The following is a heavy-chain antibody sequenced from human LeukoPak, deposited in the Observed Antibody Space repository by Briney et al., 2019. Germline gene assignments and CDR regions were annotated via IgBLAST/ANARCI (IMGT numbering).Heavy chain of an antibody. CDR1: GYSFTSYW. CDR3: ATTDCSSGSCYGSHYYYYGMDV. CDR2: IDPSDSYT. V-gene: IGHV5-10-1*01. J-gene: IGHJ6*02. Sequence: GESLKISCKGSGYSFTSYWISWVRQMPGKGLEWMGRIDPSDSYTNYSPSFQGHVTISADKSISTAYLQWSSLKASDTAMYYCATTDCSSGSCYGSHYYYYGMDVWGQGTTVTVSS. D-gene: IGHD2-15*01.